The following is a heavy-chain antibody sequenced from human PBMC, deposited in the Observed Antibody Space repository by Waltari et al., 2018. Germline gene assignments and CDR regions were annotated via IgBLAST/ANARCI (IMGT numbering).Heavy chain of an antibody. CDR2: INWNGGST. J-gene: IGHJ6*03. V-gene: IGHV3-20*04. Sequence: EVQLVESGGGVVRPGGSLRLSCAASGFTFDDYGMSWVRQAPGKGLEWVSGINWNGGSTGYADSVKGRFTISRDNAKNSLYLQMNSLRAEDTALYYCARVYYYDSSGYSAYYYYYMDVWGKGTTVTVSS. D-gene: IGHD3-22*01. CDR1: GFTFDDYG. CDR3: ARVYYYDSSGYSAYYYYYMDV.